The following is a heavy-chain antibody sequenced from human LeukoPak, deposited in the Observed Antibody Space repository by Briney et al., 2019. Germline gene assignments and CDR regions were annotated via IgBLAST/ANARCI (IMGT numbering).Heavy chain of an antibody. V-gene: IGHV3-74*01. Sequence: GGSLRLSCAASGFTFNSYWIHWVRQAPGKGLVWVSRINTDGSSTSYADSVKGRFTISRDNAKNTLYLQMNSLRAEDTAVYYCVSSSGWAFYWGQGTLVTVSS. CDR3: VSSSGWAFY. CDR1: GFTFNSYW. J-gene: IGHJ4*02. CDR2: INTDGSST. D-gene: IGHD6-19*01.